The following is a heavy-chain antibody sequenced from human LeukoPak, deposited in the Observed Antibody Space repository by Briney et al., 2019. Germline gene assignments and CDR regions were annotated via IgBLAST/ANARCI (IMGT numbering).Heavy chain of an antibody. Sequence: PGGSLRLSCAASGFTFIDYDMHWVRQVIGKGLEWVSAIGIRGDTHYSGSVKGRFTISREKAESSLYLQMNSLRAEDTAVYYCARGGIQVSGIDEFDYWGQGTLVTVSS. V-gene: IGHV3-13*01. D-gene: IGHD6-19*01. CDR3: ARGGIQVSGIDEFDY. J-gene: IGHJ4*02. CDR2: IGIRGDT. CDR1: GFTFIDYD.